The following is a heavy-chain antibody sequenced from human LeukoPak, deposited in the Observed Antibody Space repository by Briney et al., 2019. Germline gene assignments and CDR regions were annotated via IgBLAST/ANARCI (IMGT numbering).Heavy chain of an antibody. CDR1: GYTFTSYA. CDR2: INPSGGST. D-gene: IGHD3-10*01. Sequence: ASVKVSCKASGYTFTSYAMNWVRQAPGQGLEWMGIINPSGGSTNYAQKFQGRVTMTRDTSTSTVYMELSSLRSEDTAVYYCARGPRITVIRGGQWYYYMDVWGKGTTVTI. CDR3: ARGPRITVIRGGQWYYYMDV. J-gene: IGHJ6*03. V-gene: IGHV1-46*01.